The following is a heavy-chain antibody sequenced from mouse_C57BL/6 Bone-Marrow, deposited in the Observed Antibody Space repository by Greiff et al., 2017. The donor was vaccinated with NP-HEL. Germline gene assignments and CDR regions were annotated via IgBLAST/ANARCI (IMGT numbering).Heavy chain of an antibody. Sequence: QVQLQQPGAELVMPGASVKLSCKASGYTFTSYWMHWVKQRPGQGLEWIGEIDPSDSYTNYNQKFKGKSTLTVDKSSSTAYMQLSSLTSEDSAVYYCARDYYGPIDYWGQGTTLTVSS. CDR3: ARDYYGPIDY. J-gene: IGHJ2*01. CDR1: GYTFTSYW. CDR2: IDPSDSYT. V-gene: IGHV1-69*01. D-gene: IGHD1-1*01.